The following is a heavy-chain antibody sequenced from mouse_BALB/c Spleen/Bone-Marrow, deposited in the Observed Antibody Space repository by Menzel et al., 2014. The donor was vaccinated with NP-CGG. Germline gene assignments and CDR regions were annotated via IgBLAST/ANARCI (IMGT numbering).Heavy chain of an antibody. CDR1: GFSLTGYG. D-gene: IGHD1-2*01. CDR2: IWGDGST. Sequence: QVQLKESGPGLVAPSQSLSITCTVSGFSLTGYGVNWVRQPPGKGLEWLGMIWGDGSTDYNSALKSRLSISKDNSKSXVFLKMNSLQADDTAGYYCARDHYYGYFDGWGQGTTLTVSS. V-gene: IGHV2-6-7*01. J-gene: IGHJ2*01. CDR3: ARDHYYGYFDG.